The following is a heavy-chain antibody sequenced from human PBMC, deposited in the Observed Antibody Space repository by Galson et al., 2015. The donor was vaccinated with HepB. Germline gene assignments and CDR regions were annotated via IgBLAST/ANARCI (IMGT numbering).Heavy chain of an antibody. CDR3: ARHGRYCSGGSCLPGYYFDY. J-gene: IGHJ4*02. V-gene: IGHV1-3*01. CDR1: GYTFTSYA. Sequence: SVKVSCKASGYTFTSYAMHWVRQAPGQRLEWMGWINAGNGNTKYSQKFQGRVTITRDTSASTAYMELSSLRSEDTAVYYCARHGRYCSGGSCLPGYYFDYWGQGTLVTVSS. D-gene: IGHD2-15*01. CDR2: INAGNGNT.